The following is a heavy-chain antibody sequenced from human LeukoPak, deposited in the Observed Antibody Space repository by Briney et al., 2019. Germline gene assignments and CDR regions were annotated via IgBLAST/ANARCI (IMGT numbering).Heavy chain of an antibody. CDR1: GFTFSSYA. V-gene: IGHV3-23*01. CDR2: IGSSGGGT. J-gene: IGHJ3*02. D-gene: IGHD2-15*01. CDR3: AKIHQNRVVVGAKGAFDI. Sequence: GGSLRLSCAASGFTFSSYAMHWVRQSSGKGLEWVSGIGSSGGGTYYADSVKGRFTISRDTSKDTVYLQMDSLRAEDTAIYYCAKIHQNRVVVGAKGAFDIWGQGTVVTVSS.